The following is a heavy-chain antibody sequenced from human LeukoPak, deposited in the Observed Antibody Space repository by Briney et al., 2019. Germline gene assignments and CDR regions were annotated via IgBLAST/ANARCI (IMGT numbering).Heavy chain of an antibody. CDR3: AREVGVVIRYYYYGMDV. V-gene: IGHV3-30*03. Sequence: GGSQRLSSAASGFTFSDYDIRGVRQAPGKGREGGAVISYDGSNKYYADSVKGRFTISRNNSKNTLYLQINSLRAEDTAVYYCAREVGVVIRYYYYGMDVWGQGTTVTVSS. D-gene: IGHD3-3*01. CDR1: GFTFSDYD. CDR2: ISYDGSNK. J-gene: IGHJ6*02.